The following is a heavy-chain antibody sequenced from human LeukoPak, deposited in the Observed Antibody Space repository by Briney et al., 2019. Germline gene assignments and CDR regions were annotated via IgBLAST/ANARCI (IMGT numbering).Heavy chain of an antibody. D-gene: IGHD6-19*01. V-gene: IGHV4-39*01. Sequence: ETLSLTCTVSNGSISSSSYYWGWIRQAPGEGLEWIGSVYYSGSTHYNPSLKSRVTISVDTSKNQFSLKLSSVTAADTAVYYCARHLAVAGNFDYWGQGTLVTVSS. CDR3: ARHLAVAGNFDY. CDR1: NGSISSSSYY. CDR2: VYYSGST. J-gene: IGHJ4*02.